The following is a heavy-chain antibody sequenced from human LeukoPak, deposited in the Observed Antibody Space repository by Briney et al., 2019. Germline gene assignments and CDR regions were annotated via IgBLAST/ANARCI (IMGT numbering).Heavy chain of an antibody. Sequence: PGGSPRLSCAASGFTFSNYWMSWVRQAPGKGLEWVADIKEDGSGKYYVDSVEGRFTISRDNANNSLYLQMHSLRADDTAVYYCARRRSSSWAVVGDYWGQGTLVTVSS. CDR2: IKEDGSGK. V-gene: IGHV3-7*01. D-gene: IGHD6-13*01. J-gene: IGHJ4*02. CDR3: ARRRSSSWAVVGDY. CDR1: GFTFSNYW.